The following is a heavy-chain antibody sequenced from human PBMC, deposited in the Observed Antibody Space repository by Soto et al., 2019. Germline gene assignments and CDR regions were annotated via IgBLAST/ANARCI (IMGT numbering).Heavy chain of an antibody. Sequence: SETLSLTCAVSGGSISSSSWWSWVRQPPGKGLEWIGEIYHTGNTNYNQSLESRVTISVDKSKNQFSLNLNSVTAAHTAVYYCARDSRAAAGHRRYYFDYWGQGTLVTVSS. CDR1: GGSISSSSW. CDR2: IYHTGNT. J-gene: IGHJ4*02. CDR3: ARDSRAAAGHRRYYFDY. V-gene: IGHV4-4*02. D-gene: IGHD6-13*01.